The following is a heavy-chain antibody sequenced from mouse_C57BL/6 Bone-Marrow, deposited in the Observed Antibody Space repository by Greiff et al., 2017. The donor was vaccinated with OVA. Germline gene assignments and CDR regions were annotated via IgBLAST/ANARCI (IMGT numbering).Heavy chain of an antibody. CDR3: ARIAWYGSKGWYAMDY. J-gene: IGHJ4*01. Sequence: QVTLKVSGPGILQPSQTLSLTCSFSGFSLSTFGMGVGWIRQPSGKGLEWLAHIWWDDDKYYNPALKSRLKISKDTSKNQVFLKIANVDTADTPTYYCARIAWYGSKGWYAMDYWGQGTLVTVSS. CDR2: IWWDDDK. D-gene: IGHD1-1*01. CDR1: GFSLSTFGMG. V-gene: IGHV8-8*01.